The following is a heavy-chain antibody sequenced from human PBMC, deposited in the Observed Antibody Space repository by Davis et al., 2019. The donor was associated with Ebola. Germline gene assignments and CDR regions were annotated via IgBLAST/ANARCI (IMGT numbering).Heavy chain of an antibody. Sequence: GESLKISCAASGFTFSSNWMHWVRQAPGKGLVWVSRTNSDGSITSYADSVKGRFTISRDNAKNTLYLQMNSLRAEDTAVYYCVRGGSATAYWGQGTPVTVSS. J-gene: IGHJ1*01. CDR2: TNSDGSIT. D-gene: IGHD2-15*01. V-gene: IGHV3-74*01. CDR1: GFTFSSNW. CDR3: VRGGSATAY.